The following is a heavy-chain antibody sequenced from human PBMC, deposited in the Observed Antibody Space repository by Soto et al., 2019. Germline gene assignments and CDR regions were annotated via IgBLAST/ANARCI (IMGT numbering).Heavy chain of an antibody. V-gene: IGHV4-59*01. D-gene: IGHD1-26*01. J-gene: IGHJ4*02. CDR2: VYYSGST. CDR3: ARDRARALHFDS. Sequence: SETLSLTCTVSGGSISNNYWSWIRQPPGEGLEWIGYVYYSGSTNYNPSLKSRVTISVDTSRNQFSLTLSSVTAADTAIYYCARDRARALHFDSWGQGTLVTVSS. CDR1: GGSISNNY.